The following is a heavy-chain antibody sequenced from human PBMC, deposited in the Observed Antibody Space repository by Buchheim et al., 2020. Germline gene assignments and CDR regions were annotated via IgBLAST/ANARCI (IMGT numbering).Heavy chain of an antibody. J-gene: IGHJ4*02. CDR3: ARDRKYYDNSGHFDY. CDR2: IKQDGSEK. Sequence: EVQLVESGGGLIQPGGSLRLSCGASGFTFTTYWMSWVRQAPGKGLEWLANIKQDGSEKYYVDSVKGRFTISRDNAKRSLYLQMNSLRAEDTAVYYCARDRKYYDNSGHFDYWGQGTL. V-gene: IGHV3-7*01. D-gene: IGHD3-22*01. CDR1: GFTFTTYW.